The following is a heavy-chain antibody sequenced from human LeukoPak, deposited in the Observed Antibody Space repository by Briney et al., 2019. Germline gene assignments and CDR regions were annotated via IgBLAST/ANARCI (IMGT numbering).Heavy chain of an antibody. CDR2: ISYDGSNK. CDR3: AKEWSRTSFFEN. CDR1: GFTFSSYG. D-gene: IGHD2-2*01. Sequence: PGGSLRLSCAASGFTFSSYGMHWVRQAPGKGREWVAVISYDGSNKFYTDSVKGRFTISRDNSKNMMYLQMNSLRAEDTAVYYCAKEWSRTSFFENWGQGTLVTVSS. V-gene: IGHV3-30*18. J-gene: IGHJ4*02.